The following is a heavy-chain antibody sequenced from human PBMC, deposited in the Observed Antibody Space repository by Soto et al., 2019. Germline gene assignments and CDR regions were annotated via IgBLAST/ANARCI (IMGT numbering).Heavy chain of an antibody. J-gene: IGHJ4*02. CDR3: AHRRRGDGYHKYYFHY. CDR2: IYWDDDK. Sequence: QITLKESGPTLVKPTQTLTLTCTFSGFSLITSGEGWGWIRPPPGKALELLALIYWDDDKRYSPSLKSRRTIPKDTSNNQVVLTMTNMDPVDTATYYCAHRRRGDGYHKYYFHYWGQGTLVTVSS. CDR1: GFSLITSGEG. V-gene: IGHV2-5*02. D-gene: IGHD5-12*01.